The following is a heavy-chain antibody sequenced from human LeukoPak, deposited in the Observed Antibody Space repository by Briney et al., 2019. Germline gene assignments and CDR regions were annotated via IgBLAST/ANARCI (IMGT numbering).Heavy chain of an antibody. CDR2: INHSGST. CDR1: GGSFSGYY. CDR3: ARQTIVATIIGDAFDI. D-gene: IGHD5-12*01. J-gene: IGHJ3*02. Sequence: SETLSLTCAVYGGSFSGYYWSWIRQPPGKGLEWIGEINHSGSTNYNPSLKSRVTISVDTSKNQFSLKLSSVTAADTAVYYCARQTIVATIIGDAFDIWGQGTMVTVSS. V-gene: IGHV4-34*01.